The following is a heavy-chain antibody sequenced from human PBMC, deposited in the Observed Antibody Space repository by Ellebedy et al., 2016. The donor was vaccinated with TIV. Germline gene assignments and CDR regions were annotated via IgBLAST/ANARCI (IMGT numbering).Heavy chain of an antibody. CDR1: GGSFSGYY. J-gene: IGHJ5*02. Sequence: MPSETLSLTCAVYGGSFSGYYWSWIRQPPGKGLEWIGEINHSGSTNYNPSLKSRVTISVDTSTNQFSLKLSSVTAADTAVYYCARALNMVRGLIHEGWFDPWGQGTLVTVSS. V-gene: IGHV4-34*01. D-gene: IGHD3-10*01. CDR3: ARALNMVRGLIHEGWFDP. CDR2: INHSGST.